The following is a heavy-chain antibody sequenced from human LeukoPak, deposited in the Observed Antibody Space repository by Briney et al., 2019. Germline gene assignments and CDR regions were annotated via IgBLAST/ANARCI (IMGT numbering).Heavy chain of an antibody. CDR3: ARDPRSSGYCSGGSCSDWFDP. Sequence: SETLSLTCTVSGGSVSRCSYYWSWIRQPPGKGLEWIVYIYYSGSTNYNPSLKSRVTISVDTSKNKFSLKLSSVTAADTAVYYCARDPRSSGYCSGGSCSDWFDPWGQGTLVTVSS. D-gene: IGHD2-15*01. CDR1: GGSVSRCSYY. CDR2: IYYSGST. V-gene: IGHV4-61*01. J-gene: IGHJ5*02.